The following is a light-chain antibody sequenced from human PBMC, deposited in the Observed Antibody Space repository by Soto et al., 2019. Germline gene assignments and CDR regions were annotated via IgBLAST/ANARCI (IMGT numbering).Light chain of an antibody. Sequence: ETVLTQSPGTLSLSPGERATLSCRASQTIRSNYLAWYRQTPGQAPRLLIYGASNRATGIADRFSGSGSGTDYHLIISTRGPEDCALYYCKQYGSSPSTFGQGPKVDIK. J-gene: IGKJ1*01. CDR2: GAS. CDR3: KQYGSSPST. CDR1: QTIRSNY. V-gene: IGKV3-20*01.